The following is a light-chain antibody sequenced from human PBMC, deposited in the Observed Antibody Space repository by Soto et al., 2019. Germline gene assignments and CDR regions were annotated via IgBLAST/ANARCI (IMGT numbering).Light chain of an antibody. V-gene: IGKV1-5*03. Sequence: DIPMTQSPSTLSASVGDRVTITCRASQSISSWLAWYQQKPGKAPKLLIYTASSLERGVPSRFSGSESGTESTHAISSLRPDDFATYYCQEYNSHSRYTFRQGTKLEIK. CDR1: QSISSW. CDR2: TAS. CDR3: QEYNSHSRYT. J-gene: IGKJ2*01.